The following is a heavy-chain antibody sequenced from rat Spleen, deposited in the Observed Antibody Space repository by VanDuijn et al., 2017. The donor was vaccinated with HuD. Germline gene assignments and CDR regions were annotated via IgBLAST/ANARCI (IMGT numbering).Heavy chain of an antibody. V-gene: IGHV5-29*01. CDR1: GLSFSDYD. J-gene: IGHJ3*01. D-gene: IGHD1-2*01. CDR2: IRFDGSST. CDR3: ARLGIAAIGNWFGY. Sequence: EVQLVESGGGLVRPGRSLKISCTASGLSFSDYDMAWVRQAPTKGLEWVATIRFDGSSTFYRDSVKGRFTISRDNAKNILFLQMDSLRSEDTATYYCARLGIAAIGNWFGYWGQGTLVTVSS.